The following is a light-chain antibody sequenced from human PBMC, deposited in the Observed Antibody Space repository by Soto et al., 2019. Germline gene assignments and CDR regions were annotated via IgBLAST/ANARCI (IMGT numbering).Light chain of an antibody. V-gene: IGKV1-39*01. CDR2: AAS. J-gene: IGKJ1*01. CDR1: QDVSNY. CDR3: QQSYNTTWT. Sequence: DILLTQSPSSLSASVGDRVTITCQASQDVSNYLNWYQQKPGKAPKLLIYAASSLQSGVPSRFSGSGSETEFTLTISSLQPEDFATYSCQQSYNTTWTFGQGTKVDIK.